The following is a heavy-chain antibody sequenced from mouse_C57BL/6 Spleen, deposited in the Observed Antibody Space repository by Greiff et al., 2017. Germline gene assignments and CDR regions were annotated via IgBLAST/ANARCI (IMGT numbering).Heavy chain of an antibody. V-gene: IGHV1-55*01. CDR1: GYTFTSYW. J-gene: IGHJ1*03. Sequence: VQLQQPGAELVKPGASVKMSCKASGYTFTSYWITWVKQRPGQGLEWIGDIYPGSGSTNYNEKFKSKATLTADTSSSTAYMQLSSLTSEDSAVYYCGGGSSYWYFDVWGTGTTVTVSS. CDR2: IYPGSGST. D-gene: IGHD1-1*01. CDR3: GGGSSYWYFDV.